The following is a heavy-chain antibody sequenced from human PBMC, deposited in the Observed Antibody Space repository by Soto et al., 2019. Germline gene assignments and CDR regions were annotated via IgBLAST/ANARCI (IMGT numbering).Heavy chain of an antibody. CDR1: GDSVSSNSAA. J-gene: IGHJ4*02. D-gene: IGHD2-8*01. V-gene: IGHV6-1*01. CDR2: TYYRSKLYD. CDR3: ARDEATNRYCYDY. Sequence: SQTLSLTCAISGDSVSSNSAAWNWIRQSPSRGLEWLGRTYYRSKLYDDYAVSVKSRITINSDTSKNQFSLQLNFVTPEDTAVYYCARDEATNRYCYDYWGQGTVVTVSS.